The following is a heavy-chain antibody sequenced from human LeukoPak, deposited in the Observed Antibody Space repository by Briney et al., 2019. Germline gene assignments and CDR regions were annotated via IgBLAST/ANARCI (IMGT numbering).Heavy chain of an antibody. Sequence: GGSLRLACAASGFTFSSYEMGWVRQAPAKGLEWVSYISSSGSTIYYADSVKGRFTISRDNAKNSLYLQMNSLRAEDTAVYYCAGGYYYGSGTDYWGQGTLVTVSS. V-gene: IGHV3-48*03. CDR3: AGGYYYGSGTDY. J-gene: IGHJ4*02. CDR2: ISSSGSTI. D-gene: IGHD3-10*01. CDR1: GFTFSSYE.